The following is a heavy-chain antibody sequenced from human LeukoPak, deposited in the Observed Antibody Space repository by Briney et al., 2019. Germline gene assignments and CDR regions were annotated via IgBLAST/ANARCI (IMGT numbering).Heavy chain of an antibody. Sequence: GGSLRLSCAASGFTVSSNYMSWVRQAPGKGLVWVSRINSDGSSTSYADSVKGRFTISRDNAKNTLYLQMNSLRAEDTAVYYCARVGWLVYYFDYWGQGTLVTVSS. CDR3: ARVGWLVYYFDY. CDR2: INSDGSST. J-gene: IGHJ4*02. CDR1: GFTVSSNY. V-gene: IGHV3-74*01. D-gene: IGHD6-19*01.